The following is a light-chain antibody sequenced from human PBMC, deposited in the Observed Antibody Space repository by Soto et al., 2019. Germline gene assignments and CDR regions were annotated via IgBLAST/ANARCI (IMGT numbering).Light chain of an antibody. CDR1: QRVLYSSNNKNY. V-gene: IGKV4-1*01. CDR2: WAS. CDR3: QQYESTPPT. J-gene: IGKJ2*01. Sequence: DIVMTQSPDSLAVSLVERATINCKSSQRVLYSSNNKNYLAWYQQRPGQPPTLLIYWASTRESGVPDRFSGSGSETDFTLTITSLQAEDVAVYYCQQYESTPPTFGQGTKLEIK.